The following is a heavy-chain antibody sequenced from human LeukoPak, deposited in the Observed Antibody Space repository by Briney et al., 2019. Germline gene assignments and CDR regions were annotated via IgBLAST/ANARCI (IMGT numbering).Heavy chain of an antibody. V-gene: IGHV3-66*01. Sequence: GGSLRLSCAASGFTVSSNYMSWVRQAPGKGLEWVSVIYSGGSTYYADSVKGRFTISRDNSKNTLYLQMNSLRAEDTAVYYCARDGGWFGELPTSYWGQGTLVTVSS. J-gene: IGHJ4*02. D-gene: IGHD3-10*01. CDR1: GFTVSSNY. CDR2: IYSGGST. CDR3: ARDGGWFGELPTSY.